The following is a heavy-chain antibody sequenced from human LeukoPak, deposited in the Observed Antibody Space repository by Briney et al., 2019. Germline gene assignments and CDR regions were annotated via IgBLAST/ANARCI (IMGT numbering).Heavy chain of an antibody. CDR1: GFTFSGYS. CDR3: AKDQCSSTSCYAVTFDY. Sequence: PGGSLRLSCAASGFTFSGYSVHWARQGSGKGLVWVSGIYGDGSVAAYAGSVKGRFTISRDNSKNTLYLQMNSLRAEDTAVYYCAKDQCSSTSCYAVTFDYWGQGTLVTVSS. V-gene: IGHV3-74*01. D-gene: IGHD2-2*01. CDR2: IYGDGSVA. J-gene: IGHJ4*02.